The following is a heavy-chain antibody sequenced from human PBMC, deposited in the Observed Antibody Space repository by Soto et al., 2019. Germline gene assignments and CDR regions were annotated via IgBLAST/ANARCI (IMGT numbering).Heavy chain of an antibody. Sequence: EVQLVESGGVVVQPGGSLRLSCAASGFTFDDYTMHWVRQAPGKGLECVSLISWDGGSTYYADSVKGRFTISRDNSKNSLYLKMSSLRTEDTALYYCAKDGDGYSTSAGVFDYWGQGTLVTVSS. D-gene: IGHD6-13*01. J-gene: IGHJ4*02. V-gene: IGHV3-43*01. CDR2: ISWDGGST. CDR1: GFTFDDYT. CDR3: AKDGDGYSTSAGVFDY.